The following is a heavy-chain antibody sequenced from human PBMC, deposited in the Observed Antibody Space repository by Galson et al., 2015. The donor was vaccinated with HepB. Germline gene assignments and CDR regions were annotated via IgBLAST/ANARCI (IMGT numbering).Heavy chain of an antibody. J-gene: IGHJ6*02. V-gene: IGHV3-33*08. CDR1: GFTFSSYG. Sequence: SLRLSCAASGFTFSSYGMHWVRQAPGKGLEWVAVIWYDGSNKYYADSVKGRFTISRDNSKNTLYLQMNSLRAEDTAVYYCARSAGGPPYYYDSSLGYYGMDVWGQGTTVTVSS. D-gene: IGHD3-22*01. CDR2: IWYDGSNK. CDR3: ARSAGGPPYYYDSSLGYYGMDV.